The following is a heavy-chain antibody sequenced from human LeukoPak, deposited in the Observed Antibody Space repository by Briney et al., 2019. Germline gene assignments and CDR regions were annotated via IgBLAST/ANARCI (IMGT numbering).Heavy chain of an antibody. V-gene: IGHV4-34*01. D-gene: IGHD3-10*01. Sequence: SETLSLTCTFSGGSISSYYWSWIRQPPGKGLEWIGEINHSGSTNYNPSLKSRVTISVDTSKNQFSLKLSSVTAADTAVYYCAREGSYYQRGAWFDPWGQGTLVTVSS. CDR2: INHSGST. J-gene: IGHJ5*02. CDR3: AREGSYYQRGAWFDP. CDR1: GGSISSYY.